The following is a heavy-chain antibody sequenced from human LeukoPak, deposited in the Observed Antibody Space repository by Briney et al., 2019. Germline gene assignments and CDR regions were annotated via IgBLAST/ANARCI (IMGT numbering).Heavy chain of an antibody. CDR2: INPNSGGT. CDR1: GYTFTGYY. D-gene: IGHD6-19*01. V-gene: IGHV1-2*06. J-gene: IGHJ6*03. CDR3: ARGPYSSRRVYYYYMDV. Sequence: ASVKVSCKASGYTFTGYYMHWVRQAPGQGLELMGRINPNSGGTNYAQKFQGRVTMTRDTSISTAYMELSRLRSDDTAVYYCARGPYSSRRVYYYYMDVWGKGTTVTVSS.